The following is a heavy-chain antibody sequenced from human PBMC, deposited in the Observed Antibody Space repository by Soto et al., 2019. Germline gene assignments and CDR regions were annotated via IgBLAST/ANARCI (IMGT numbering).Heavy chain of an antibody. CDR2: IYYSGST. CDR3: ARGSYDFWSGKADAFDI. J-gene: IGHJ3*02. D-gene: IGHD3-3*01. V-gene: IGHV4-31*03. Sequence: SETLSLTCTVSGGSISSVGYYWSWIRQHPGKGLEWIGYIYYSGSTYYNPSLKSRVTISVDTSKNQFSLKLSSVTAADTAVYYCARGSYDFWSGKADAFDIWGQGTMVTVSS. CDR1: GGSISSVGYY.